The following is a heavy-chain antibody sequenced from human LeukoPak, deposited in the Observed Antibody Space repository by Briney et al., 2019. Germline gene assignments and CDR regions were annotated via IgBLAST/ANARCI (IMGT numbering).Heavy chain of an antibody. Sequence: SVKVSCKASVDTFSSYAISWVRQAPGQGLEWMGRIIPIFGIANYAQKFQGRVTITADKSTSTAYMELSSLRSEDTVVYYCARERADSSGYYPPGPWGQGTLVTVSS. CDR2: IIPIFGIA. J-gene: IGHJ5*02. D-gene: IGHD3-22*01. V-gene: IGHV1-69*04. CDR1: VDTFSSYA. CDR3: ARERADSSGYYPPGP.